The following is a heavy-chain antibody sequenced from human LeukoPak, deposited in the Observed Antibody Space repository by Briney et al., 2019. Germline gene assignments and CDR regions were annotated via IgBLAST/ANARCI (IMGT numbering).Heavy chain of an antibody. CDR2: IYTSGST. CDR3: ARVTHGDYVGYYYYYYMDV. Sequence: PSETLSLTCTVSGGSISSSSYYWGWIRQPPGKGLEWISRIYTSGSTNYNPSLKSRVTMSVDTSKNQFSLKLSSVTAADTAVYYCARVTHGDYVGYYYYYYMDVWGKGTTVTVSS. D-gene: IGHD4-17*01. J-gene: IGHJ6*03. V-gene: IGHV4-61*05. CDR1: GGSISSSSYY.